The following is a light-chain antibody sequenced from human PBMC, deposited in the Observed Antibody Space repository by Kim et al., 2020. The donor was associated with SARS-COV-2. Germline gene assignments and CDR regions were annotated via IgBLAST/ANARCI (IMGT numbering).Light chain of an antibody. V-gene: IGKV3-20*01. CDR1: QSISSSY. J-gene: IGKJ4*01. CDR2: GVS. CDR3: QQYGTSPLT. Sequence: EIVLTQSPATLSLSPGERATLSCMTSQSISSSYLAWFQQKPGQGPRLLIYGVSIRATGIPDRFSGSGSGTDFTLTISRLEPEDFAVYYCQQYGTSPLTFGGGTKVDIK.